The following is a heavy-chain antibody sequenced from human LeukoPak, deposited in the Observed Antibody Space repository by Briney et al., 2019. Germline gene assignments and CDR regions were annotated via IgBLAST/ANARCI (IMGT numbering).Heavy chain of an antibody. J-gene: IGHJ4*02. Sequence: GGSLRLSCAASGFTFSNYAMSWVRQAPGKGLVWVSRINSDGSSTSYADSVKGRFTISRDNAKNTLYLQMNSLRAEDTAVYYCARFAVHRRIAVTGQFGLDYWGRGTLVTVSS. V-gene: IGHV3-74*01. CDR1: GFTFSNYA. CDR3: ARFAVHRRIAVTGQFGLDY. D-gene: IGHD6-19*01. CDR2: INSDGSST.